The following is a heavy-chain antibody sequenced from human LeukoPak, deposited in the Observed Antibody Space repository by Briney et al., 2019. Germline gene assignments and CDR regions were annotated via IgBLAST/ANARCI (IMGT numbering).Heavy chain of an antibody. Sequence: ASVKVSCKASGYTFTGYSIYWVRQTPGQKLEWMGWINPKTGTANSAQKFQGRVTMTRDTSINTAYMELSRLTSDDTAVYFCATWGLHFDIWGQGTMVTVAS. D-gene: IGHD3-16*01. CDR2: INPKTGTA. V-gene: IGHV1-2*02. J-gene: IGHJ3*02. CDR3: ATWGLHFDI. CDR1: GYTFTGYS.